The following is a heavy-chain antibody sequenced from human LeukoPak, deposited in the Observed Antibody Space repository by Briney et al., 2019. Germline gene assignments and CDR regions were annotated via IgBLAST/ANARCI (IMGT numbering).Heavy chain of an antibody. CDR2: INHSGST. J-gene: IGHJ6*02. CDR3: ARGRGGSGSYFRYYYYGMDV. Sequence: SETLSLTCTVSGGSVSSYFWSWIRQPPGKGLEWIGEINHSGSTNYNPSLKSRVTISVDTSKNQFSLKLSSVTAADTAVYYCARGRGGSGSYFRYYYYGMDVWGQGTTVTVSS. CDR1: GGSVSSYF. V-gene: IGHV4-34*01. D-gene: IGHD3-10*01.